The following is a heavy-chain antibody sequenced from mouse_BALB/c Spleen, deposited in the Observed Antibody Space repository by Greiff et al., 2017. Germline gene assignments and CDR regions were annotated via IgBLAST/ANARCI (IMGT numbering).Heavy chain of an antibody. Sequence: VQLQESGAELVRPGVSVKISCKGSGYTFTDYAMHWVKQSHAKSLEWIGVISTYYGDASYNQKFKGKATMTVDKSSSTAYMELARLTSEDSAIYYCARVYDGYWDYWGQGTTLTVSS. CDR3: ARVYDGYWDY. CDR2: ISTYYGDA. CDR1: GYTFTDYA. V-gene: IGHV1S137*01. J-gene: IGHJ2*01. D-gene: IGHD2-3*01.